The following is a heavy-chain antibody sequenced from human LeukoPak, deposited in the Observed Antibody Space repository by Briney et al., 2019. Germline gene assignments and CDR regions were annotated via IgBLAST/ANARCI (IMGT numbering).Heavy chain of an antibody. CDR1: GFALSTYW. J-gene: IGHJ4*02. CDR3: TRDFVF. CDR2: INQDGSVK. V-gene: IGHV3-7*01. D-gene: IGHD3-3*01. Sequence: RGSLRLSCAASGFALSTYWMDWVRQAPGKGREWVGNINQDGSVKHYVDSVRGRFTISRDNARNPVYLQMSALRVEDTAVYYCTRDFVFWGQGSLVTASS.